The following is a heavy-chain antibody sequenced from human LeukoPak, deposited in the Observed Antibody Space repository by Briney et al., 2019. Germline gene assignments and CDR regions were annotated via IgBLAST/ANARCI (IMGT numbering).Heavy chain of an antibody. Sequence: ASETLSLTCAVYGGSFSGYYWSWIRQPPGKGLEWIGEINHSGSTNYNPSLKSRVTISVDTSKNQFSLKLSSVTAADTAVYYCARGKYSYGLYFDYWGQGTLVTVSS. J-gene: IGHJ4*02. CDR1: GGSFSGYY. D-gene: IGHD5-18*01. CDR3: ARGKYSYGLYFDY. CDR2: INHSGST. V-gene: IGHV4-34*01.